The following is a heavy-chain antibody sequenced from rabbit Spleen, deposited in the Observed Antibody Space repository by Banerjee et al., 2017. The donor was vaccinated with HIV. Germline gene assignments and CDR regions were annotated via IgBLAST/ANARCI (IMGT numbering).Heavy chain of an antibody. J-gene: IGHJ4*01. Sequence: QLVESRGGLVQPGGSLKLSCKASGFTLRSYYMNWVRQAPGKGLEWIGYIDPVFGITYYANWVNGRFSISRENAQNTVSLQMTSLTAADTATYFCARDGAGGSYFALWGPGTLVTVS. D-gene: IGHD8-1*01. V-gene: IGHV1S7*01. CDR2: IDPVFGIT. CDR3: ARDGAGGSYFAL. CDR1: GFTLRSYY.